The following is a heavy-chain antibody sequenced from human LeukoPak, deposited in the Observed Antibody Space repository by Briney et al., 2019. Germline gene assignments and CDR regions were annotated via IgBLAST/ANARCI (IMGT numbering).Heavy chain of an antibody. Sequence: SETLSLTCTVSGGSISSSSYYWGWIRQPPGRGLEWIGSIYYSGSTYYNPSLKSRVTISVDTSKNQFSLKLSSVTAADTAVYYCARYSSSWSFGYYYYYMDVWGRGTTVTVSS. V-gene: IGHV4-39*01. CDR1: GGSISSSSYY. CDR3: ARYSSSWSFGYYYYYMDV. CDR2: IYYSGST. D-gene: IGHD6-13*01. J-gene: IGHJ6*03.